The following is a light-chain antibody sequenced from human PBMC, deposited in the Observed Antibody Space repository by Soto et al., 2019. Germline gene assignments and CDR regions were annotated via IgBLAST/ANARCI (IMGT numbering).Light chain of an antibody. CDR1: QAVSSN. CDR3: QQHSNWPLT. V-gene: IGKV3D-15*01. J-gene: IGKJ5*01. Sequence: EIVLTQSPGSLSLSPGESPTLSCRASQAVSSNLAWYQQKPGQAPRLLIYGASTRATGIPARFSGSGSGTEFTLTISSLQSEDFAVYYCQQHSNWPLTFGQGTRLEIK. CDR2: GAS.